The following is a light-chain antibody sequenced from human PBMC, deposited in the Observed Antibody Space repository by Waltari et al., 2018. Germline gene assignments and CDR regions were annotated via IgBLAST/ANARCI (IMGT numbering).Light chain of an antibody. J-gene: IGLJ2*01. CDR2: NVS. CDR3: SSFTTGSTGL. Sequence: QSALAQPASVSGSPGQSITISCTGSSSDLGAFSLVSWYQQHPGRAPRLIIRNVSERPSGVPHRFSGSKSGNTASLTISSLRSEDESLYFCSSFTTGSTGLFGGGTKLTVL. CDR1: SSDLGAFSL. V-gene: IGLV2-14*03.